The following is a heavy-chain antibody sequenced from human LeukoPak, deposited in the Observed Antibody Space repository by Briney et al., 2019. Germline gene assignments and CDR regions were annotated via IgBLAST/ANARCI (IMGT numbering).Heavy chain of an antibody. J-gene: IGHJ5*02. CDR3: ARDRGGVDP. Sequence: SETLSLTCTVSGGSISSSSYYWGWIRQPPGKGLEWIGSIYHSGSTNYNPSLKSRVTISVDKSKNQFSLKLSSVTAADTAVYYCARDRGGVDPWGQGTLVTVSS. D-gene: IGHD3-10*01. CDR2: IYHSGST. CDR1: GGSISSSSYY. V-gene: IGHV4-39*07.